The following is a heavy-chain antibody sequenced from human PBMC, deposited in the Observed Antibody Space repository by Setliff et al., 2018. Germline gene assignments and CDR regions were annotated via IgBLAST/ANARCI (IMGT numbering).Heavy chain of an antibody. Sequence: PGGSLRLSCAASGFTLRDNWMNWVRQGPGKGLVWVSYINNDGSSTVYADPVKGRFTISRDNAENPLYLEMNSLRVEDTAVYYCARDNTLFGVVITGSWFDPWGQGTLVTVSS. CDR1: GFTLRDNW. V-gene: IGHV3-74*01. CDR2: INNDGSST. CDR3: ARDNTLFGVVITGSWFDP. D-gene: IGHD3-3*01. J-gene: IGHJ5*02.